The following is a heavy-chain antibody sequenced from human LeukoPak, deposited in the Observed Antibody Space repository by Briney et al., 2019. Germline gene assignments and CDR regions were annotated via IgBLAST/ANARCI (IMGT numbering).Heavy chain of an antibody. CDR2: INPNSGGT. CDR3: ARGYYDILTVYFYFDY. Sequence: ASVKVSCKASGYTFTGYYMHWVRQAPGQGLEWMGWINPNSGGTNYAQKFQGGVTMTRDTSISTAYMELSRLRSDDTAVYYCARGYYDILTVYFYFDYWGQGTLVTVSS. V-gene: IGHV1-2*02. J-gene: IGHJ4*02. D-gene: IGHD3-9*01. CDR1: GYTFTGYY.